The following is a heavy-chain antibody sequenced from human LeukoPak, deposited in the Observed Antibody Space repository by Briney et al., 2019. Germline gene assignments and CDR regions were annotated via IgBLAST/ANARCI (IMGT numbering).Heavy chain of an antibody. D-gene: IGHD3-9*01. CDR3: ARQGNYDILTGYRRGYGMDV. J-gene: IGHJ6*02. CDR2: IYYSGHS. V-gene: IGHV4-39*01. Sequence: PSETLSLTCTVSGGSIVSTDYYWGWIRQPRGKGLQWSGSIYYSGHSYSNLSLKSRVTISVEMSKNQFSLTLSSVSAADTALEYCARQGNYDILTGYRRGYGMDVWGQGTTVTVSS. CDR1: GGSIVSTDYY.